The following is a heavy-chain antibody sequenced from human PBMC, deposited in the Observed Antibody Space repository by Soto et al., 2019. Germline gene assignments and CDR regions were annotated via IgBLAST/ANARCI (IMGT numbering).Heavy chain of an antibody. J-gene: IGHJ4*02. Sequence: QVHLVQSGAEEKKPGASVRVSCKASGYTFTTYAMHWVRQAPGQRLEWMGWINAGNGATKYSQNFXDXLTXTRDPSANTAFMELSSLRSEDTAVYYCARGSAAAGPYYFDYWAQGTLVTVSS. V-gene: IGHV1-3*05. CDR3: ARGSAAAGPYYFDY. CDR2: INAGNGAT. CDR1: GYTFTTYA. D-gene: IGHD6-13*01.